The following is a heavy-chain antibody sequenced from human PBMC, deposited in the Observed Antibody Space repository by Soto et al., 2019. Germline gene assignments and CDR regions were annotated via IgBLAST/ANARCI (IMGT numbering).Heavy chain of an antibody. CDR2: ISSSSSTI. CDR3: ARARSREWLVPDWYYGMDV. CDR1: GFTFSSYS. V-gene: IGHV3-48*02. Sequence: GGSLRLSCAASGFTFSSYSMNWVRQAPGKGLEWVSYISSSSSTIYYADSVKGRFTISRDNAKNSLYLQMNSLRDEDTAVYYCARARSREWLVPDWYYGMDVWGQGTTVTVSS. J-gene: IGHJ6*02. D-gene: IGHD6-19*01.